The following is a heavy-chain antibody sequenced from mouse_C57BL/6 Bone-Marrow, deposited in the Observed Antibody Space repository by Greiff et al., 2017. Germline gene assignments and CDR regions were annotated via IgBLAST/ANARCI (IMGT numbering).Heavy chain of an antibody. J-gene: IGHJ1*03. Sequence: QVQLQQPGAELVKPGASVKLSCKASGYTFTSYWMHWVKQRPGQGLEWIGMIHPNSGSTNYNEKFKSKATLTVDKSSSTAYMQISSLTSEDSAVYYCARRRGQRGYFDVWGTGTTVTVSS. CDR3: ARRRGQRGYFDV. CDR2: IHPNSGST. V-gene: IGHV1-64*01. CDR1: GYTFTSYW.